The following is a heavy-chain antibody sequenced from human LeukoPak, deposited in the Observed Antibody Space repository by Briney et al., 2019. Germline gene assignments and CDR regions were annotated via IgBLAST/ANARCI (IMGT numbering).Heavy chain of an antibody. D-gene: IGHD3-22*01. CDR1: GFTFSDYY. CDR2: ISSSSSYT. J-gene: IGHJ4*02. Sequence: GRSLRLSCAASGFTFSDYYMSWIRQAPGKGLEWVSYISSSSSYTNYAGSVKGRFTISRDNAKNSLYLQMNSLRAEDTAVYYCAREQASGYYYDSSGYYYVDYWGQGTLVTVSS. V-gene: IGHV3-11*05. CDR3: AREQASGYYYDSSGYYYVDY.